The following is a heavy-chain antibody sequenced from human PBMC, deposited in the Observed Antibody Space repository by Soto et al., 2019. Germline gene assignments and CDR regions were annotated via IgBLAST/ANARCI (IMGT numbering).Heavy chain of an antibody. CDR3: PKSITGTTILYNGMDV. CDR1: GFTFSTYW. J-gene: IGHJ6*02. V-gene: IGHV3-74*01. D-gene: IGHD1-7*01. CDR2: INSDASHT. Sequence: PGGSLRLSCAASGFTFSTYWMHWIRQVPGKGLEWVSRINSDASHTYYADSVKGRFTISRDNAKNTLHLEMNSLRAEDTAVYYSPKSITGTTILYNGMDVWGQGTTVTVSS.